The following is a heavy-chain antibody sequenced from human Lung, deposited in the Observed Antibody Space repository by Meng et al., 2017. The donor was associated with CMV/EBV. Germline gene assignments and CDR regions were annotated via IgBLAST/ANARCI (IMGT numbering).Heavy chain of an antibody. V-gene: IGHV1-2*02. CDR2: INPKSGGT. J-gene: IGHJ4*03. D-gene: IGHD1-14*01. CDR1: GYTFIDYY. CDR3: TSAPGDY. Sequence: QVRLVQSGAEVKKPGASVKVSCKASGYTFIDYYMHWVRQAPGQGLXWVGWINPKSGGTHYAQSFQGRVTITRDTSINTVYVEISSLKSDDTAVYYCTSAPGDYWGQGTLVTVSS.